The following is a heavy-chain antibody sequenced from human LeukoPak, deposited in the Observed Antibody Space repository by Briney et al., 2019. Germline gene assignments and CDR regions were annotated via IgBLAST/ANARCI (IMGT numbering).Heavy chain of an antibody. Sequence: SETLSLTCTVSGGSISSYYWSWIRQPPGKGLEWIGYIYYSGSTNYNPSLKSRVTISVDTSKNQLSLKLSSVTAADTAVYYCARQLMITFGGVIVSGFDYWGQGTLVTVSS. CDR1: GGSISSYY. J-gene: IGHJ4*02. V-gene: IGHV4-59*08. CDR2: IYYSGST. D-gene: IGHD3-16*02. CDR3: ARQLMITFGGVIVSGFDY.